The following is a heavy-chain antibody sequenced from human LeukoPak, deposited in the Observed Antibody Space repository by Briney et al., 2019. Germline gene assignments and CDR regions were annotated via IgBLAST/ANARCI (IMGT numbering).Heavy chain of an antibody. D-gene: IGHD1-7*01. CDR1: GGSMSNNY. J-gene: IGHJ4*02. CDR3: ARGTRVGNTGYYFDY. V-gene: IGHV4-59*01. CDR2: FYTGST. Sequence: SETLSLTRTVSGGSMSNNYWSWIRQPPGKGLEWIGNFYTGSTYYDPSLRRRVIISVDTSKNHFSLRLSSVTAADTAVYYCARGTRVGNTGYYFDYWGQGAPVTVSS.